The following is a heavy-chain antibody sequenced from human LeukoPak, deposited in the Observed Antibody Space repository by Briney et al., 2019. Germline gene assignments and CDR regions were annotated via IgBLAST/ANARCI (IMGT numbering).Heavy chain of an antibody. J-gene: IGHJ4*02. CDR1: GFTFSSYA. CDR3: AKGATKYSYGGTNY. Sequence: GGSLRLSCAASGFTFSSYAMSWVRQAPGKGLEWISAISGSGGSTYYADSVKGRFTISRDNSKNTLYLQMNSLRAEDTAVYYCAKGATKYSYGGTNYWGQGTLVTVSS. D-gene: IGHD5-18*01. V-gene: IGHV3-23*01. CDR2: ISGSGGST.